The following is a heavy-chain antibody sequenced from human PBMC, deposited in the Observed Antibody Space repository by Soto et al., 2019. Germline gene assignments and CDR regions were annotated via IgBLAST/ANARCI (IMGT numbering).Heavy chain of an antibody. CDR1: GSTFSSHW. CDR3: AKDHAGGSYPY. Sequence: EVQLVESGGGLVQPGGSLRLSCVISGSTFSSHWMTWVRQAPGKGLEWVASINQDGFGKHYVDSVKGRFTISRDSAKNSLYLQMDSLRAEDTAVYYCAKDHAGGSYPYWGQGALVTVSS. V-gene: IGHV3-7*05. CDR2: INQDGFGK. J-gene: IGHJ4*02. D-gene: IGHD1-26*01.